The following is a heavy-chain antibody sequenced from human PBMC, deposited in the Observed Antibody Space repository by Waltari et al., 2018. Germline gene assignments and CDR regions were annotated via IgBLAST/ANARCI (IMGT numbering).Heavy chain of an antibody. Sequence: EVQLVESGGGLVQPGGSLRLSWSASGFPFRDYDIDWVREAPDKRLEWVGRSRSKARNYITEYAASVRGRFSIFRDDSDNSLYLQMSSLKIEDTAVYYCARDQDGDSNLDYWGQGTLVAVSS. CDR1: GFPFRDYD. CDR3: ARDQDGDSNLDY. D-gene: IGHD2-21*02. CDR2: SRSKARNYIT. J-gene: IGHJ4*02. V-gene: IGHV3-72*01.